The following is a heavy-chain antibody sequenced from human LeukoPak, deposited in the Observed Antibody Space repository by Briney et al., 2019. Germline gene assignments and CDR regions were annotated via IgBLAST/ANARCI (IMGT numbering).Heavy chain of an antibody. CDR3: ARDGHYYDSSGYENLDY. CDR2: IKPDGSEK. J-gene: IGHJ4*02. Sequence: PGRSLRLSCAASGFTFSDYWMSWVRQAPGKGLQWVANIKPDGSEKYYVDSVKGRFTISRDNAKNSLYLQMNSLRAEDTAVYYCARDGHYYDSSGYENLDYWGQGTLVTVSS. CDR1: GFTFSDYW. D-gene: IGHD3-22*01. V-gene: IGHV3-7*03.